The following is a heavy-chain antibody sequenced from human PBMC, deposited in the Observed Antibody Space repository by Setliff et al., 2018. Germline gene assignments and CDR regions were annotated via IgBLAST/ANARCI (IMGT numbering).Heavy chain of an antibody. CDR2: IYYSGTT. V-gene: IGHV4-38-2*01. J-gene: IGHJ2*01. CDR1: DFSVSPVYY. D-gene: IGHD2-2*01. CDR3: ARTSTARYFDL. Sequence: SETLSLTCVVSDFSVSPVYYWGWIRQPPGKGLEWIASIYYSGTTYYNPSFKSRVTMSVDASKSQISLKLDSVTAADTALYYCARTSTARYFDLWGRGALVTVSS.